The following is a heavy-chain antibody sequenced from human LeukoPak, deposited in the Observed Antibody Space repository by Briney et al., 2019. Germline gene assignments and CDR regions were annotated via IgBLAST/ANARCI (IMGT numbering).Heavy chain of an antibody. CDR3: ARRGRRRNQDWYFDL. CDR1: GGSISSGGYS. J-gene: IGHJ2*01. CDR2: IYHSGST. D-gene: IGHD1-14*01. Sequence: SETLSLTCAVSGGSISSGGYSWSWIRQPPGKGLEWIGYIYHSGSTYYNPSLKSRVTISVDRSKNQFSLKLSSVTAADTAVYYCARRGRRRNQDWYFDLWGRGTLVTVSS. V-gene: IGHV4-30-2*01.